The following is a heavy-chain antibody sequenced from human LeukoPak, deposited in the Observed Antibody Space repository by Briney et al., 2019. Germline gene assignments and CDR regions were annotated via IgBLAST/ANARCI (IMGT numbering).Heavy chain of an antibody. Sequence: ASVKVSCKASGYTFTSYAISWVRQAPGQGLEWMGWISAYNGNTNYAQKFQGRVTVTTDTSTSTAYMELRSLRSDDTAVYYCAFMVTTFDYYGMDVWGQGTTVTVSS. CDR1: GYTFTSYA. CDR2: ISAYNGNT. J-gene: IGHJ6*02. CDR3: AFMVTTFDYYGMDV. V-gene: IGHV1-18*01. D-gene: IGHD4-17*01.